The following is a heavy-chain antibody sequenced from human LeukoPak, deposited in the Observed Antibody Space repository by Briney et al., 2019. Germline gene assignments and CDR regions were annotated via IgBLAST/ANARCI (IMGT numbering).Heavy chain of an antibody. J-gene: IGHJ4*02. Sequence: EDPLKISCKGSGYSFTSYWIGWVRQMPGKGLEWMGIIDVGDSDTRYSPSFQGQVTISADKSISTAYLQWSSLKASDTAMYYCARHAYCGGDCYPYCFDYWGQGTLVTVSS. CDR2: IDVGDSDT. CDR3: ARHAYCGGDCYPYCFDY. V-gene: IGHV5-51*01. D-gene: IGHD2-21*02. CDR1: GYSFTSYW.